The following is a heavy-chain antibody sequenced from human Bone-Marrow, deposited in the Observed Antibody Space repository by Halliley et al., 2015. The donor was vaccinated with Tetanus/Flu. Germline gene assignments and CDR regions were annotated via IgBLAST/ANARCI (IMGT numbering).Heavy chain of an antibody. D-gene: IGHD4-17*01. CDR2: IYQSGST. CDR1: SVSIGSGGYS. V-gene: IGHV4-30-2*01. Sequence: LRLSCTVSSVSIGSGGYSWSWIRQPPGKGLEWIGCIYQSGSTHYNPSLKSRATISVDWSNNQFSLKVTSVTAADTAVYYCARVRELGDYEDSWGQGTLVTVSS. J-gene: IGHJ4*02. CDR3: ARVRELGDYEDS.